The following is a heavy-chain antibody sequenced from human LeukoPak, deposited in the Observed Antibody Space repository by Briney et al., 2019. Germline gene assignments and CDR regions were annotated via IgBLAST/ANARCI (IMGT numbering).Heavy chain of an antibody. V-gene: IGHV3-33*01. J-gene: IGHJ5*02. CDR3: ARSTRTFNWFDP. CDR1: GFTFSSYG. D-gene: IGHD2-2*01. CDR2: IWYDGSNK. Sequence: PRGSLRLSRAAPGFTFSSYGMHWVRQAPGKGLEWVAVIWYDGSNKYYADSVKGRFTISRDNSKNTLYPQMNSLRAEDTAVYYCARSTRTFNWFDPWGQGTLVTVSS.